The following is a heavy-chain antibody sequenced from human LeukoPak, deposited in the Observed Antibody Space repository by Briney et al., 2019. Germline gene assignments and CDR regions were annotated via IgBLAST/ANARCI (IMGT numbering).Heavy chain of an antibody. CDR1: GGSISSSSYY. D-gene: IGHD3-3*01. CDR3: ASLYDFWSGPVGWFDP. Sequence: SETLSLTCTVSGGSISSSSYYWGWIRQPPGKGLEWIGGIYYSGSTYYNPSLKSRVTISVDTSKNQFSLKLSSVTAADTAVYYCASLYDFWSGPVGWFDPWGQGTLVTVSS. J-gene: IGHJ5*02. V-gene: IGHV4-39*01. CDR2: IYYSGST.